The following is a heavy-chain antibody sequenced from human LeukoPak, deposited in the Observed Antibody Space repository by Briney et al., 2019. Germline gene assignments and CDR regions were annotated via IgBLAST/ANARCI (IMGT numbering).Heavy chain of an antibody. D-gene: IGHD5-18*01. CDR3: VSPRGFSYGYFDY. Sequence: SETLSLTCTVSGGSISSSSAYWGWIRQPPGKGLEWIGSIYYSKHTYYNPSLKSRVTISADTSKNRFSLTLGSVSATDTAVYYCVSPRGFSYGYFDYWGQGTLVTVSS. CDR2: IYYSKHT. V-gene: IGHV4-39*01. CDR1: GGSISSSSAY. J-gene: IGHJ4*02.